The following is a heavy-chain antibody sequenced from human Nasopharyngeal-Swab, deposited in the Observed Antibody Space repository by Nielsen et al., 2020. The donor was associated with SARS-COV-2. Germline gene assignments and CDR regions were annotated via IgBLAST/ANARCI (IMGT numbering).Heavy chain of an antibody. V-gene: IGHV4-4*07. Sequence: SETLSLTCTVSGGSISSYYWSWIWQPAGKGLEWIGRIYTSGSTNYNPSLKSRVTMSVDTSKNQFSLKLSSVTAADTAVYYCAREMATIPVDFRAFDIWGQGTMVTVSS. CDR2: IYTSGST. J-gene: IGHJ3*02. CDR3: AREMATIPVDFRAFDI. CDR1: GGSISSYY. D-gene: IGHD5-24*01.